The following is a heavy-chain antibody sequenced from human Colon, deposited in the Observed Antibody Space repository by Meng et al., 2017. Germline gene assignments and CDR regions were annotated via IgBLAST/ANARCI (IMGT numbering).Heavy chain of an antibody. V-gene: IGHV3-48*03. CDR3: ARDSGSGSSIEESAFDY. CDR2: ISNSDNTI. D-gene: IGHD6-19*01. J-gene: IGHJ4*02. CDR1: GFTFSNFE. Sequence: GESLKISCAASGFTFSNFEMNWARQAPGKGLEWVSYISNSDNTIYYADSVKGRFTISRDNAKNSLYLQMHSLRPEDTAVYYCARDSGSGSSIEESAFDYWGRGTLVTVSS.